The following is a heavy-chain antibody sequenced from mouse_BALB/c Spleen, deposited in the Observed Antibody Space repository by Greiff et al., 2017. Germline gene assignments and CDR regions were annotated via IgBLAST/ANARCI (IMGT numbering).Heavy chain of an antibody. D-gene: IGHD2-4*01. Sequence: EVQLVESGGGLVQPGGSRKLSCAASGFTFSSFGMHWVRQAPEKGLEWVAYISSGSSTIYYADTVKGRFTISRDNPKNTLFLQMTSLRSEDTAMYYCARELRYYDYDVGYFDYWGQGTTLTVSS. V-gene: IGHV5-17*02. CDR3: ARELRYYDYDVGYFDY. CDR2: ISSGSSTI. J-gene: IGHJ2*01. CDR1: GFTFSSFG.